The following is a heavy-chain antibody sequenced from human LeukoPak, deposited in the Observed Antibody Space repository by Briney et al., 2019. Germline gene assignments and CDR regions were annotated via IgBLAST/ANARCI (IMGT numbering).Heavy chain of an antibody. V-gene: IGHV3-23*01. D-gene: IGHD3-22*01. J-gene: IGHJ4*02. CDR3: AKRVSAGSGYFY. CDR2: IGGSGGST. CDR1: GFTFSSYA. Sequence: PGGSLRLSCAASGFTFSSYAMSWVRQAPGKGLEWVSAIGGSGGSTYYADSVKGRFTISRDNSKNTLYLQMNSLRAEDTAVYYCAKRVSAGSGYFYWGQGTLVTVSS.